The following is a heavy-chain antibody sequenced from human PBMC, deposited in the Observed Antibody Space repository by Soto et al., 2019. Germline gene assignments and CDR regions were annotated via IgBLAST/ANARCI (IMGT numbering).Heavy chain of an antibody. CDR2: IWYDESNK. CDR1: GFTFSYYG. D-gene: IGHD1-26*01. J-gene: IGHJ6*02. V-gene: IGHV3-30*02. CDR3: AKGGSNAAMDV. Sequence: GGSLRLSCAASGFTFSYYGMHWVRQAPGKGLEWVAIIWYDESNKYYADSVTGRFTISRDNSNNSVYLQMNSLRAEDTAVYYCAKGGSNAAMDVWGQGTTVTVSS.